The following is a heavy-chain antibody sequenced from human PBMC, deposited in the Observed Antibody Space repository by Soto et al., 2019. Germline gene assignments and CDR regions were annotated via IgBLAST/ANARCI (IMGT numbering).Heavy chain of an antibody. CDR3: VKDVWGSYRSPAPDYYGMDV. CDR1: GFTFSSYA. D-gene: IGHD3-16*02. J-gene: IGHJ6*02. Sequence: GGSLRLSCSASGFTFSSYAMHWVRQAPGKGLEYVSAISSNGGSTYYADSVKGRFTISRDNSKNTLYLQMSSLRAEDTAVYYCVKDVWGSYRSPAPDYYGMDVWGQGTTVTVS. CDR2: ISSNGGST. V-gene: IGHV3-64D*08.